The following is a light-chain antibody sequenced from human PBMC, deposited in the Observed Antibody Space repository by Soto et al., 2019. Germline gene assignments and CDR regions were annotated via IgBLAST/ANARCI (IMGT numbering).Light chain of an antibody. Sequence: ALTPPPSASGSPGQSVTISCTGTSSDVGGYNYVSWYQQHPGKAPKLIIYEVSKRPSGVPDRFSGSKSGNTASLTVSGLQAEDEADYYCSSYVGSNNLYVFGTGTKLTVL. CDR3: SSYVGSNNLYV. CDR1: SSDVGGYNY. V-gene: IGLV2-8*01. J-gene: IGLJ1*01. CDR2: EVS.